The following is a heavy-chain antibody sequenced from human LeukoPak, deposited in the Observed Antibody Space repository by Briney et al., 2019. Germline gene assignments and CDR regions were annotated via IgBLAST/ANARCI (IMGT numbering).Heavy chain of an antibody. J-gene: IGHJ4*02. CDR1: GFTFSSYA. CDR2: ISGSGGST. CDR3: TKGGHCSGGSCYPYFDY. Sequence: PGGSLRLSCAASGFTFSSYAMSWVRQAPGKGLEWVSAISGSGGSTYYADSVKGRFTISRDNSKNTLYLQMNSLRAEDTGVYYCTKGGHCSGGSCYPYFDYWGQGTLVTVSS. D-gene: IGHD2-15*01. V-gene: IGHV3-23*01.